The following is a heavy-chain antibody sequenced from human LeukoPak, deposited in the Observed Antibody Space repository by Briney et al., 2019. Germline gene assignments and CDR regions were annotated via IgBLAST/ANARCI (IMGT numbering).Heavy chain of an antibody. V-gene: IGHV1-2*02. D-gene: IGHD3-22*01. CDR2: INPNSGGT. CDR3: ARETYSSDNSGYLMY. Sequence: ASVKVSCKASGCTFTGSYIHWVRQAPGQGLEWMGWINPNSGGTNYAQKFQDRVAMSGDTSISTAYMKLSRLRSDDTAVYYCARETYSSDNSGYLMYWGQGTLVTVSS. J-gene: IGHJ4*02. CDR1: GCTFTGSY.